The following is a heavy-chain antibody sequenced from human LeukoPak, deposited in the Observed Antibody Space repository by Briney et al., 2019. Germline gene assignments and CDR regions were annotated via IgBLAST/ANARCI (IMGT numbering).Heavy chain of an antibody. CDR1: GGSISSYY. CDR3: ARDIGGSGYDY. J-gene: IGHJ4*02. D-gene: IGHD5-12*01. Sequence: PSETLSLTCTVSGGSISSYYWSWIRQPPGKGLEWIGYIYYSGSTNYNPSLKSRVTISVDTSKNQFSLKLSSVTAADTAVYYCARDIGGSGYDYWGQGTLVTVSS. CDR2: IYYSGST. V-gene: IGHV4-59*01.